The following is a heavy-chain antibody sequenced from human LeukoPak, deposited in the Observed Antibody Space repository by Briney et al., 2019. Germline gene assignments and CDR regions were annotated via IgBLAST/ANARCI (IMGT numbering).Heavy chain of an antibody. J-gene: IGHJ3*02. CDR1: GYTFTHYY. V-gene: IGHV1-2*02. CDR2: INPKKGET. D-gene: IGHD5-24*01. CDR3: ARVGYSHRANDPLDI. Sequence: ASVKVSCTASGYTFTHYYMHWVRQAPGHGLEWMGWINPKKGETDYVQRFQGGVTITTETSTTTPSMGGSTLKSHATPVYFCARVGYSHRANDPLDIWGQGTMVTVSS.